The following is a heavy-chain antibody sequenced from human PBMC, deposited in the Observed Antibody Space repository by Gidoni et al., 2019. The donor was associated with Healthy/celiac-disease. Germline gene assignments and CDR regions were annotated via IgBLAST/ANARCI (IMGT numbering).Heavy chain of an antibody. CDR2: IYTSGST. CDR1: DSSISSGRYY. D-gene: IGHD2-2*01. V-gene: IGHV4-61*02. Sequence: QVQLQESGPGLVKPSQTLSLTCTLSDSSISSGRYYWSWIRQPAGKGLEWIGRIYTSGSTNYNPSLKSRVTISVDTSKNQFSLKLSSVTAADTAVYYCARSIVVVPAASYFYYGMDVWGQGTTVTVSS. CDR3: ARSIVVVPAASYFYYGMDV. J-gene: IGHJ6*02.